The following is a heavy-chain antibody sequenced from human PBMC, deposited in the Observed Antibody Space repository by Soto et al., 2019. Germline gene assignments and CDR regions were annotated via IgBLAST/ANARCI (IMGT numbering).Heavy chain of an antibody. D-gene: IGHD4-17*01. V-gene: IGHV2-5*02. CDR1: GFSLTTSGVS. Sequence: QITLKESGPPLVKPTQTLTLTCTFSGFSLTTSGVSVAWIRQPPGKALEWLALIYWDDDKRYSPSLESRLTITKATSKTRVVLTVTNMDPVDTATCYCAYGRLPSTVTTSAEYFQHWGQGTLVTVSS. CDR2: IYWDDDK. J-gene: IGHJ1*01. CDR3: AYGRLPSTVTTSAEYFQH.